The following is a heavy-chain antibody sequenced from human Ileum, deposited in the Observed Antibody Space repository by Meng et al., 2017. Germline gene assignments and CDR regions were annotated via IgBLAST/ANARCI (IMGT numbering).Heavy chain of an antibody. D-gene: IGHD6-13*01. Sequence: QVQLQESGPGLVKPSQTLSLTCPVSGGSISSGGYYWSWIRQHPGKGLEWIGYIYYSGTTYYNTSLKSRVTISVDTSKNQFSLKLSSVTAADTAVYYCAREPPAAAGTGADYWGQGTLVTVSS. CDR3: AREPPAAAGTGADY. J-gene: IGHJ4*02. CDR1: GGSISSGGYY. CDR2: IYYSGTT. V-gene: IGHV4-31*03.